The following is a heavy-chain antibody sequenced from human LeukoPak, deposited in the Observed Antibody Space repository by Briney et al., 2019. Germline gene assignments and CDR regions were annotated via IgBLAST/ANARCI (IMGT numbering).Heavy chain of an antibody. J-gene: IGHJ3*02. CDR2: IYSSGST. V-gene: IGHV4-39*07. CDR1: GDSISSSSSY. D-gene: IGHD3-10*01. CDR3: ARSDGYGLVGI. Sequence: SETLSLTCTVSGDSISSSSSYWGWIRQPPGKGLEWIGSIYSSGSTYYNSSLKSRVIILFDTAKNHFSLNLSFVTAADTAVYYCARSDGYGLVGIWGQGTMVTVSS.